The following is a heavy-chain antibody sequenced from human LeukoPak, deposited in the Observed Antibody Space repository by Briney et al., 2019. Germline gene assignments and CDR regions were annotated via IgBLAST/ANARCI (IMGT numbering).Heavy chain of an antibody. V-gene: IGHV3-48*03. CDR1: GFTFSSYE. J-gene: IGHJ2*01. D-gene: IGHD5-12*01. CDR3: ARGRSGYDSYYWYFDL. CDR2: ISSSDTTI. Sequence: GGSLRLSCAASGFTFSSYEMNWVRQAPGKGLEWVSYISSSDTTIYYVDSVKGRFTISRGNAKNSLYLQMNSLRAEDTAVYYCARGRSGYDSYYWYFDLWGRGTLVTVSS.